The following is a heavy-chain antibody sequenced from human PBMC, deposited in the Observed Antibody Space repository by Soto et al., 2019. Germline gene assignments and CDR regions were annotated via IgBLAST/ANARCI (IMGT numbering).Heavy chain of an antibody. CDR1: GASVAGGSYY. CDR2: IPSRGRP. Sequence: QVQLRESGPGLVKPSQTLSLTCSVSGASVAGGSYYWCWVRQPPGKGLEWIGYIPSRGRPFYNPSLTSRGTISADTSKNQLALQLTSVTAADTAVYYCARDTYSGYDFGLWGQGTLVTVSS. J-gene: IGHJ5*02. CDR3: ARDTYSGYDFGL. D-gene: IGHD5-12*01. V-gene: IGHV4-30-4*01.